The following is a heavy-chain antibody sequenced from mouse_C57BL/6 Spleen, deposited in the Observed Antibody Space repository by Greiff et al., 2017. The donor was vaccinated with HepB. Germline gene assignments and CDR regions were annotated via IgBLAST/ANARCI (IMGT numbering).Heavy chain of an antibody. D-gene: IGHD2-4*01. Sequence: EVQVVESGGDLVKPGGSLKLSCAASGFTFSSYGMSWVRQTPDKRLEWVATISSGGSYTYYPDSVKGRFTISRDNAKNTLYLQMSSLKSEDTAMYYCASGGLHYYFDYWGQGTTLTVSS. J-gene: IGHJ2*01. CDR1: GFTFSSYG. CDR3: ASGGLHYYFDY. V-gene: IGHV5-6*01. CDR2: ISSGGSYT.